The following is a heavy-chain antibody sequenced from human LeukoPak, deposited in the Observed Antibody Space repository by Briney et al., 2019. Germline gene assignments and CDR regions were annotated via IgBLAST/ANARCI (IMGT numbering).Heavy chain of an antibody. CDR1: GGSISSYY. CDR2: IYTSGST. D-gene: IGHD3-10*01. V-gene: IGHV4-4*07. Sequence: SETLSLTCTVSGGSISSYYWSWIRQPAGKGLEWIGRIYTSGSTNYNPSLKSRVTMSVDTSKNQFSLKLSSVTAADTAVYYCARELWFGDYYYGMDVWSQGTTVTVSS. J-gene: IGHJ6*02. CDR3: ARELWFGDYYYGMDV.